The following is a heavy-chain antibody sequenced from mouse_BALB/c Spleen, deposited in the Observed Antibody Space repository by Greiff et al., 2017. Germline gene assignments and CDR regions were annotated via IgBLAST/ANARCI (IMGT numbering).Heavy chain of an antibody. CDR1: GYTFTDYW. Sequence: QVQLQQPGAELVMPGASVKMSCKASGYTFTDYWMHWVKQRPGQGLEWIGAFDTSDSYTSYNQKFKGKATLTVDESSSTAYMQLSSLTSEDSAVYYCARSGYDESRGAMDYWGQGTSVTVSA. CDR2: FDTSDSYT. CDR3: ARSGYDESRGAMDY. D-gene: IGHD2-2*01. V-gene: IGHV1-69*01. J-gene: IGHJ4*01.